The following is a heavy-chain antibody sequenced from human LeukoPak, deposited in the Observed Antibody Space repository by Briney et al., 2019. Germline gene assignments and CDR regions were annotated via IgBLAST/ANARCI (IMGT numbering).Heavy chain of an antibody. Sequence: ASVRVSFTASGYTFTSYAMHWVRQAPGQRREWMGWINGGNGNTRYSQKLQGRVTITRDTSANTVYMELSSLRSGDTAVYYCARDDWNYKFTIHSYYYGMDVWGQGTTVTVSS. CDR1: GYTFTSYA. D-gene: IGHD1-7*01. CDR2: INGGNGNT. CDR3: ARDDWNYKFTIHSYYYGMDV. J-gene: IGHJ6*02. V-gene: IGHV1-3*01.